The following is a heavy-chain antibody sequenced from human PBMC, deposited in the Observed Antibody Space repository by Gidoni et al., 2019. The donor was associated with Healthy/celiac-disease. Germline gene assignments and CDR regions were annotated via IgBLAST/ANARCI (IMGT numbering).Heavy chain of an antibody. CDR3: ARAPSGGDWFDP. D-gene: IGHD2-15*01. CDR1: GGTFSSYA. V-gene: IGHV1-69*12. Sequence: QVQLVQSGAEGKKPGPSVTVSCKASGGTFSSYAIRWGRQAPGQGLEWLGGIIPIFGTANYAQKFQGRVTITADESTSTAYMELSSLRSEDTAVYYCARAPSGGDWFDPWGQGTLVTVSS. J-gene: IGHJ5*02. CDR2: IIPIFGTA.